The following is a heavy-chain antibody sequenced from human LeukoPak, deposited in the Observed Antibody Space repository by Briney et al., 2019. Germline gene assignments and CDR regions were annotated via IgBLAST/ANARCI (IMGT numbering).Heavy chain of an antibody. Sequence: SETLSLTCTVSGGSISSSSYYWGWIRQPPGKGLEWTGSIYYSGSTYYNPSLKSRVTISVDTSKNQFSLKLSSVTAADTAVYYCARKAEDSSGYRYWYFDLWGHGTLVTVSS. V-gene: IGHV4-39*07. CDR3: ARKAEDSSGYRYWYFDL. J-gene: IGHJ2*01. D-gene: IGHD3-22*01. CDR1: GGSISSSSYY. CDR2: IYYSGST.